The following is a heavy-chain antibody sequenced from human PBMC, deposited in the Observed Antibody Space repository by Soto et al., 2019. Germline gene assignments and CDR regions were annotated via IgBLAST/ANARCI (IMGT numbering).Heavy chain of an antibody. CDR2: IYYTGNS. V-gene: IGHV4-31*03. Sequence: QVQLQESGPELVKSSQTLSLTCTVSNGSISTNGHYWTWIRQRPGKGLEWIAYIYYTGNSYYNPSLKSRLTISIYSSKNQFSLTLRSVTAADTAVYYCAREQWGFDSWGQGTLVTVSS. CDR3: AREQWGFDS. D-gene: IGHD6-19*01. J-gene: IGHJ4*02. CDR1: NGSISTNGHY.